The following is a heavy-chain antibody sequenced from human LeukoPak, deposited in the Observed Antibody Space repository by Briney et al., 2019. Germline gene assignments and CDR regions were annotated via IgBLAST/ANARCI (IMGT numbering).Heavy chain of an antibody. Sequence: ASVKVSCKASGYTFTSYGISWVRQAPGQGLESMGWISAYNGNTNYAQKLQGRVTMTTDTSTSTAYMELRSLRSDDTAVYYCARDDPQWLVFDYWGQGTLVTVSS. J-gene: IGHJ4*02. CDR3: ARDDPQWLVFDY. CDR1: GYTFTSYG. D-gene: IGHD6-19*01. CDR2: ISAYNGNT. V-gene: IGHV1-18*04.